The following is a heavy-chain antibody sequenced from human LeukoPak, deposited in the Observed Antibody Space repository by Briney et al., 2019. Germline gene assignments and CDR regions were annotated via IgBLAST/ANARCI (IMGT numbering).Heavy chain of an antibody. CDR3: ARERRTLYFDY. CDR2: IYISGST. V-gene: IGHV4-4*07. Sequence: ESLKISCKGSGYSFTSDWIGWVRQMPGKGLEWIGRIYISGSTNYNPSLKSRVTMSVDTSKNQFSLKLSSVTAADTAVYYCARERRTLYFDYWGQGTLVTVSS. J-gene: IGHJ4*02. CDR1: GYSFTSDW. D-gene: IGHD1-1*01.